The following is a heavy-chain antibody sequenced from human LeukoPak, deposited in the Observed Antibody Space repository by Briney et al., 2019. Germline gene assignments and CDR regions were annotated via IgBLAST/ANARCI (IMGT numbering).Heavy chain of an antibody. V-gene: IGHV1-18*01. CDR2: ISAYNSNT. Sequence: ASVKVSCKAVGDTFSIYGISWVRQAPGQGLEWMGWISAYNSNTNYAQKLQGRVTMSADTSTSTAYMELRSLRYGDTAVYYCARDPSGVSGYAWGQGTLVTVSS. J-gene: IGHJ5*02. CDR3: ARDPSGVSGYA. D-gene: IGHD5-12*01. CDR1: GDTFSIYG.